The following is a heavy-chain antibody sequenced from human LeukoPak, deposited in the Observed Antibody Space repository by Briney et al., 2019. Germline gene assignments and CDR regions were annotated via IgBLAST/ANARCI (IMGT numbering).Heavy chain of an antibody. CDR2: ISYDGSNK. V-gene: IGHV3-30*18. CDR1: GFTFSSYG. D-gene: IGHD2-2*01. Sequence: QPGRSLRLSCAASGFTFSSYGMHWVRQAPGKGLEWVAVISYDGSNKYYADSVKGRFTISRDNSKNTLYLQMNTLRAEDTAVYYCAKPPDWYCSSPSCHFAAPFDYWGQGTLVTVSS. J-gene: IGHJ4*02. CDR3: AKPPDWYCSSPSCHFAAPFDY.